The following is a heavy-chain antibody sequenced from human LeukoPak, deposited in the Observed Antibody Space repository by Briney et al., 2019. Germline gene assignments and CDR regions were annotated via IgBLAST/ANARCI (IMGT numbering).Heavy chain of an antibody. CDR2: MNPNSGNT. V-gene: IGHV1-8*03. J-gene: IGHJ5*02. CDR1: GYTFTSYD. D-gene: IGHD2-2*01. CDR3: ARSPWGYCSSTSCKDNWFDP. Sequence: ASVKVSCKASGYTFTSYDINWVGQAPGQGLEWMGWMNPNSGNTGYAQKFQGRVTITRNTSISTAYMELSSLRSEDTAVYYCARSPWGYCSSTSCKDNWFDPWGQGTLVTVSS.